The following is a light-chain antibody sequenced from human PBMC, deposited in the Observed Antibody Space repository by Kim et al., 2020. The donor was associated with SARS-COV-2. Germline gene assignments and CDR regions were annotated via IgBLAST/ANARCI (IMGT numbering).Light chain of an antibody. CDR1: QRITSRY. Sequence: SPGERATLSCRGSQRITSRYVAWYQHKPGQAPRLLIYGTSNRATGIPDRFSGSGSGTDFTLTISRLEPEDFAVYYCQQYGSSPRTFGQGTKVDIK. CDR2: GTS. CDR3: QQYGSSPRT. J-gene: IGKJ1*01. V-gene: IGKV3-20*01.